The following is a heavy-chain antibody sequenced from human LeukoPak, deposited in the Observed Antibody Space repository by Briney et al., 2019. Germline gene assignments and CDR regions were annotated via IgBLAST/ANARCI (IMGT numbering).Heavy chain of an antibody. Sequence: PSETLSLTCVVSGYSLSSGYYWGWIRPPPGKGLEWIGSIYHSGSTYYNPSLKSRVTISVDTSKNQFSLKLSSVTAADTAVYYCARGSSLLWFGEGDWFDPWGQGTLVTVSS. V-gene: IGHV4-38-2*01. CDR3: ARGSSLLWFGEGDWFDP. J-gene: IGHJ5*02. CDR2: IYHSGST. CDR1: GYSLSSGYY. D-gene: IGHD3-10*01.